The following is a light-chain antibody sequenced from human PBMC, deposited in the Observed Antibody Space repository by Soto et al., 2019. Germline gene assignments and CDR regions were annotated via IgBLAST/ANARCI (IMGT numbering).Light chain of an antibody. J-gene: IGKJ5*01. Sequence: IQLTQSPSSLSASVGDRVTITCRASQGISSYLAWYQQKPGKAPKLLIYAASTLESGVPSRFSATVSGTEFSLTITSLQPEDFATYYCQQLFDSPITFGQGARLEI. CDR3: QQLFDSPIT. CDR1: QGISSY. V-gene: IGKV1-9*01. CDR2: AAS.